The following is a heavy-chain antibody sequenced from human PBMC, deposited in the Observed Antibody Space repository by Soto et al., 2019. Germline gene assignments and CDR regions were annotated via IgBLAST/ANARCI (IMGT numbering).Heavy chain of an antibody. CDR1: GGTFSSYT. Sequence: SVKVSCKASGGTFSSYTISWVRQAPGQGLEWMGRIIPILGIANYAQKFQGRVTITADKSTSTAYMELSSLRSEDMAVYYCARGLTILDAFDIWGQGTMVTVSS. CDR2: IIPILGIA. V-gene: IGHV1-69*02. D-gene: IGHD2-2*02. J-gene: IGHJ3*02. CDR3: ARGLTILDAFDI.